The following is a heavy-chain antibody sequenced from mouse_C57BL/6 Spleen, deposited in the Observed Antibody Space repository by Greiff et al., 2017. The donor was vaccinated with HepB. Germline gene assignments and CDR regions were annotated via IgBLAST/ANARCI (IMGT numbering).Heavy chain of an antibody. CDR2: IDPNSGGT. V-gene: IGHV1-72*01. Sequence: QVQLQQPGAELVKPGASVKLSCKASGYTFTSYWMHWVKQRPGRGLAWIGRIDPNSGGTTYNEKFKSKATLTVDQPSSTAYMQLSRLTSEDAAFYYCARGEYDYDGGFAYWGQGTLVTVSA. J-gene: IGHJ3*01. D-gene: IGHD2-4*01. CDR3: ARGEYDYDGGFAY. CDR1: GYTFTSYW.